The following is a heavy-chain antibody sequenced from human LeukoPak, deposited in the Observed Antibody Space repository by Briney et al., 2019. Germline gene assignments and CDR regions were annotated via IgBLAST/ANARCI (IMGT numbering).Heavy chain of an antibody. CDR1: GFTFSSYG. J-gene: IGHJ3*02. CDR3: ARDKIRYSSGQDAFHI. V-gene: IGHV3-21*05. Sequence: GGSLRISCSASGFTFSSYGMNWVRQAPGKGLEWVSYISSSSSYIYYADSVKGRFTISRDNAKNSLYLQMNSLRAEDTAVYYCARDKIRYSSGQDAFHIWGQGTMVTVSS. CDR2: ISSSSSYI. D-gene: IGHD6-19*01.